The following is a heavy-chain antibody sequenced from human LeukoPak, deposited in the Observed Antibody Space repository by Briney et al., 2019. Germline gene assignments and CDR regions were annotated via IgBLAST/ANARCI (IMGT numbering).Heavy chain of an antibody. Sequence: KPSQTLSLTCTVSGGSVTSGNYYWNWIRQPAGQGLEWIGRIYTNGGASYNPSHKSRVTISIDASKNQFSLKRSSVTAADTAVYYCAREPPGYWGQGILVTVSS. J-gene: IGHJ4*02. CDR2: IYTNGGA. V-gene: IGHV4-61*02. CDR3: AREPPGY. CDR1: GGSVTSGNYY.